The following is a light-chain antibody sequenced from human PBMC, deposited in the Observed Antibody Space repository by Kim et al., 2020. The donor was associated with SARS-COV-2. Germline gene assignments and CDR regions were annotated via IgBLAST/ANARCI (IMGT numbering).Light chain of an antibody. CDR3: TQATLFPYT. CDR2: KIS. CDR1: QSLVHFDGNTY. V-gene: IGKV2-24*01. J-gene: IGKJ2*01. Sequence: DIVMTQTPLSSPVTLGQPASISCRSSQSLVHFDGNTYLSWLHQRPDQPPRLLIYKISNRFPGVPDRFSGSGAGTDFTLKISRVEAEDVGVYYCTQATLFPYTFGQGTKLEI.